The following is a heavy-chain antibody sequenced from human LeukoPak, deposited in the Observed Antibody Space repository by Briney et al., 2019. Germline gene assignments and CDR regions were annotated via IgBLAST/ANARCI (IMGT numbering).Heavy chain of an antibody. V-gene: IGHV4-34*01. CDR2: INHSGST. CDR3: ASQAAAAGPVDY. CDR1: GGSFSGYY. D-gene: IGHD6-13*01. J-gene: IGHJ4*02. Sequence: SETLSLTCAVYGGSFSGYYWSWIRQPPGKGLEWIGEINHSGSTNYNPSLKSRVTISVDTSKNRFSLKLSSVTAADTAVYYCASQAAAAGPVDYWGQGTLVTVSS.